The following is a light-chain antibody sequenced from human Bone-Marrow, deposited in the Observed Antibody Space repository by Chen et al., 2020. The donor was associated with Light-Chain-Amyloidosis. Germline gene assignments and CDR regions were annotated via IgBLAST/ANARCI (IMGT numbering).Light chain of an antibody. Sequence: DVVITQCPLSQPLTPGQQASVSCNSSQSLVHSDGNTYLNWFKERPGQSPRRLIYKVSNRDSGVPDTFSGSGSGSDFTLKISRVEAEDAGVYYCMQATHWPYTFGQGTKLEI. CDR1: QSLVHSDGNTY. CDR3: MQATHWPYT. CDR2: KVS. J-gene: IGKJ2*01. V-gene: IGKV2-30*02.